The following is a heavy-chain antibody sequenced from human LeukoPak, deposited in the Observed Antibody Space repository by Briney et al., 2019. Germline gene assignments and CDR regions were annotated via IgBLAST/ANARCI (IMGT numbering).Heavy chain of an antibody. CDR2: ISSSSSYT. J-gene: IGHJ4*02. CDR3: ARDSGYSGYADY. D-gene: IGHD5-12*01. Sequence: GGSLRLSCAASGFTFSDYYMSWIRQAPGKGLEWVSYISSSSSYTVYADSVKGRFTISRDNAKNSLNLQMNSLRAEDTAVYYCARDSGYSGYADYWGEGNLVTVSS. V-gene: IGHV3-11*05. CDR1: GFTFSDYY.